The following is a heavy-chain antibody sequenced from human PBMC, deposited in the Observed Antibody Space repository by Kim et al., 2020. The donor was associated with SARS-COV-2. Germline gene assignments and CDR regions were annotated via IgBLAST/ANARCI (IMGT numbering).Heavy chain of an antibody. V-gene: IGHV1-69*04. CDR2: IIPILGIA. D-gene: IGHD3-9*01. CDR1: GGTFSSYA. CDR3: ARDRGAYDILTGYYRLDWFDP. J-gene: IGHJ5*02. Sequence: SVKVSCKASGGTFSSYAISWVRQAPGQGLEWMERIIPILGIANYAQKFQGRVTITADKSTSTAYMELSSLRSEDTAVYYCARDRGAYDILTGYYRLDWFDPWGQGTLVTVSS.